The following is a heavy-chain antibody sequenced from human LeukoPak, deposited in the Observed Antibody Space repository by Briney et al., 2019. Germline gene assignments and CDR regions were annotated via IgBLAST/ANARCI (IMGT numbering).Heavy chain of an antibody. CDR1: GFTFSSYE. D-gene: IGHD2/OR15-2a*01. CDR3: ARDRGRTYYIFDY. V-gene: IGHV3-48*03. CDR2: ISSGGNNI. J-gene: IGHJ4*02. Sequence: GGSLRLSCAASGFTFSSYEMNWVRQAPGMGLEWVSYISSGGNNIYYADSVKGRFTISRDDSKNTLYLRMNSLRAEDTAVYYCARDRGRTYYIFDYWGQGTLVTVSS.